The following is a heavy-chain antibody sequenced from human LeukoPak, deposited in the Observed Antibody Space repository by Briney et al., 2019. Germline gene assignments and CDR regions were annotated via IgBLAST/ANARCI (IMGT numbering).Heavy chain of an antibody. V-gene: IGHV4-34*01. Sequence: PSETLSLTCAVYGGSFSGHYWSWIRQPPGKGLEWIGEINHSGSTNYNPSLKSRVTISVDTSKNQFSLKLSSVTAADTAVYYCARTGYSSSWYHYCYGMDVWGKGTTVTVSS. J-gene: IGHJ6*04. CDR2: INHSGST. D-gene: IGHD6-13*01. CDR3: ARTGYSSSWYHYCYGMDV. CDR1: GGSFSGHY.